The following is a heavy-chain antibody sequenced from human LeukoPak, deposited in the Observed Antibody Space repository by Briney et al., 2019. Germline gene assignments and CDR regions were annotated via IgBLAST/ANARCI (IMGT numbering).Heavy chain of an antibody. D-gene: IGHD4-17*01. CDR1: GFTFSSYG. J-gene: IGHJ5*02. CDR3: ARLYGTYPGWFDL. CDR2: IWYDGSNK. V-gene: IGHV3-33*01. Sequence: PGGSLRLSCAASGFTFSSYGMHWVRQAPGKGLEWVAVIWYDGSNKYYADSVKGRFTISRDNSKNTLYLQMNSLRAEDTAVYYCARLYGTYPGWFDLGGQGTLVTVSS.